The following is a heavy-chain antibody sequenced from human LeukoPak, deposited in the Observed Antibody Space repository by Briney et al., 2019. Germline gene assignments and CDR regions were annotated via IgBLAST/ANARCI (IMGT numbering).Heavy chain of an antibody. CDR3: ARASITIFGSDY. CDR1: GYTFTSYD. CDR2: MNPNSGNT. V-gene: IGHV1-8*03. D-gene: IGHD3-3*01. J-gene: IGHJ4*02. Sequence: ASVKVSCKASGYTFTSYDINWVRQATGQGLEWMGWMNPNSGNTGYAQKFQGRVTITRNTSISTAYMELSSLRSEDTAVYYCARASITIFGSDYWGQGTLVTVSS.